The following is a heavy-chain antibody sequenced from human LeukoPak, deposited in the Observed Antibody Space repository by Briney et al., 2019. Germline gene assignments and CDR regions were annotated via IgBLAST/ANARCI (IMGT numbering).Heavy chain of an antibody. CDR1: GFTFSSYG. CDR3: ARDRRPLWGPYYFDY. J-gene: IGHJ4*02. V-gene: IGHV3-30*02. CDR2: IRYDGSNK. Sequence: GGSLRLSCAASGFTFSSYGMHWVRQAPGKGLEWVAFIRYDGSNKYYADSVKGRFTISRDNSKNTLYLQMNSLRAEDTAVYYCARDRRPLWGPYYFDYWGQGTLVTVSS. D-gene: IGHD3-16*01.